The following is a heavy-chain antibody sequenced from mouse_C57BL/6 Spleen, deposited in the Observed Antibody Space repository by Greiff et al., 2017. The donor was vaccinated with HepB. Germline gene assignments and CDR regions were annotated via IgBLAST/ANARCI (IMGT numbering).Heavy chain of an antibody. CDR2: IYPGSGNT. D-gene: IGHD1-1*01. Sequence: QVQLQQSGPELVKPGASVKISCKASGYSFTSYYIHWVKQRPGQGLEWIGWIYPGSGNTKYNEKFKGKATLTADTSSSTAYMQLSSLTSEDSAVYYCARSPVGSSYPFAYWGQGTLVTVSA. V-gene: IGHV1-66*01. J-gene: IGHJ3*01. CDR1: GYSFTSYY. CDR3: ARSPVGSSYPFAY.